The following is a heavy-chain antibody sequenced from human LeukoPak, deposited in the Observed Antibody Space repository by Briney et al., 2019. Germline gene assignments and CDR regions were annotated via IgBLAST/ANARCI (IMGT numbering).Heavy chain of an antibody. CDR2: ISGSGGST. V-gene: IGHV3-23*01. D-gene: IGHD2-15*01. CDR3: AKDLGGYCSGGSCYHSY. Sequence: AGGSLRLSCAASGFTFSSYAMSWVRQAPGKGLEWVSAISGSGGSTYYADSVKGRFTISRDNSKNTLYLQMNSLRAEDTAVYYCAKDLGGYCSGGSCYHSYWGQGTLVTVSS. J-gene: IGHJ4*02. CDR1: GFTFSSYA.